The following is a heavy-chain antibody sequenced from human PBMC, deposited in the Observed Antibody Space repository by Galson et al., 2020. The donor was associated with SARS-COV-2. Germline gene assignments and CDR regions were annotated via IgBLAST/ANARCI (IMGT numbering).Heavy chain of an antibody. D-gene: IGHD3-22*01. CDR2: ISWNSRSI. J-gene: IGHJ4*02. Sequence: SLKIPCAASEFTFDDYAMHWVRQVPGKGLEWVSGISWNSRSIAYADSVKGRFTISRDNAKNSLYLQMNSLRVEDTAMYYCAKDKLGGYYDSTGFSYFDSWGQGTLLTVSS. CDR3: AKDKLGGYYDSTGFSYFDS. CDR1: EFTFDDYA. V-gene: IGHV3-9*01.